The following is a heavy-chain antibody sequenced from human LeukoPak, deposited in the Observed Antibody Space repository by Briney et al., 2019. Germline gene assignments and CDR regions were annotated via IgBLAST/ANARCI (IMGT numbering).Heavy chain of an antibody. CDR1: GFTFSSYG. D-gene: IGHD3-3*01. Sequence: PGGTLRLSCAASGFTFSSYGMSWVRQAPGKGLEWVSAISGSGGSTYYADSVKGRFTISRDNSKNTLYLQMDSLRPEDTAVYYCARDRNTDFWSGYYTNYCDYWGQGTLVTVSS. V-gene: IGHV3-23*01. CDR2: ISGSGGST. CDR3: ARDRNTDFWSGYYTNYCDY. J-gene: IGHJ4*02.